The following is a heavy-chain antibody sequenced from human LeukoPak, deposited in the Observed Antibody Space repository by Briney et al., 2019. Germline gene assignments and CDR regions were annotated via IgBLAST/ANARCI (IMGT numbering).Heavy chain of an antibody. CDR3: SKDRPRSSFDY. CDR1: GFTFSSNT. Sequence: GGSLRLSCAASGFTFSSNTMNRVRQAPGKGLEWVSSISSDGIHTFYADPVKGRFTISRDNAKNSLYLQMNSLRDEDTAVYYCSKDRPRSSFDYWGQGILVTVSS. V-gene: IGHV3-21*01. D-gene: IGHD6-6*01. CDR2: ISSDGIHT. J-gene: IGHJ4*02.